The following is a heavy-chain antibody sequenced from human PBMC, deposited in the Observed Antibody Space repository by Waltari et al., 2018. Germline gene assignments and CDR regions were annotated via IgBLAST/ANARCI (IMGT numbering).Heavy chain of an antibody. CDR2: INQDGIEK. CDR1: GFTFSDYW. CDR3: SNSLNY. V-gene: IGHV3-7*01. J-gene: IGHJ4*02. Sequence: EVQVVESGGGLVQPGGSLRLSCAASGFTFSDYWMDWVRQAPGKGLEWGANINQDGIEKHYVGSLKGRVTVSRDNAKNSLYLQINSLRAEDTAVYYCSNSLNYWGQGTLVTVSS.